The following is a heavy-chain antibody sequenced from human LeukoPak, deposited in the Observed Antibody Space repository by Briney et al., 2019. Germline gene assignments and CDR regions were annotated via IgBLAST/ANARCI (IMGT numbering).Heavy chain of an antibody. CDR1: GVSIRRHY. CDR3: ARDGEGDEGWDY. J-gene: IGHJ4*02. V-gene: IGHV4-59*11. D-gene: IGHD7-27*01. CDR2: ISYSGST. Sequence: SESLSLTCTVSGVSIRRHYRIWVRQHPGKGLEWIGHISYSGSTNYHPSLKSRVTISVDTSKNQFSLRLSSVTAADTAVYYCARDGEGDEGWDYWGQGTLVTVSS.